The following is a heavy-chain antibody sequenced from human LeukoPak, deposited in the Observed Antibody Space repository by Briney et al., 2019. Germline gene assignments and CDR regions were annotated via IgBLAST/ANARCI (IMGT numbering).Heavy chain of an antibody. D-gene: IGHD6-13*01. J-gene: IGHJ2*01. CDR3: AKGYSEWYFDL. CDR1: GFTFSSYG. CDR2: ISYDGSNK. Sequence: GGSLRLSCAASGFTFSSYGMHWVRQAPGKGLEWVAVISYDGSNKHYADSVKGRFTISRDNSKNTLYLQMNSLRAEDTAVYYCAKGYSEWYFDLWGRGTLVTVSS. V-gene: IGHV3-30*18.